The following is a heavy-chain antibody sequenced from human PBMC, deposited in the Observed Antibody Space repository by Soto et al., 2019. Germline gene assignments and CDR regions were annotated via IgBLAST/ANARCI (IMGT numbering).Heavy chain of an antibody. D-gene: IGHD3-16*02. V-gene: IGHV1-24*01. CDR2: FDPEDGET. CDR1: GYTPTELS. J-gene: IGHJ4*02. Sequence: GASVKVSCKVSGYTPTELSMHWVRQAPGKGLEWMGGFDPEDGETIYAQKFQGRVTMTEDTSTDTAYMELSSLRSEDTAVYYCATMDRVITFGGVIVTRAPRDIDYWGQGTLVTVSS. CDR3: ATMDRVITFGGVIVTRAPRDIDY.